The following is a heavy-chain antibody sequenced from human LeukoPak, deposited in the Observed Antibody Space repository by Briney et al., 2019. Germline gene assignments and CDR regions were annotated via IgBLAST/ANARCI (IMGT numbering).Heavy chain of an antibody. CDR3: AKADIVVLPAASDY. CDR1: GFTFSSYG. CDR2: ISYDGSNK. D-gene: IGHD2-2*01. J-gene: IGHJ4*02. V-gene: IGHV3-30*18. Sequence: GRSLRLSCAASGFTFSSYGMHWVRQTPGKGLEWVAVISYDGSNKYYADSVKGRFTISRDNSKNTLYLQMNSLRAEDTAVYYCAKADIVVLPAASDYWGQGTLVTVSS.